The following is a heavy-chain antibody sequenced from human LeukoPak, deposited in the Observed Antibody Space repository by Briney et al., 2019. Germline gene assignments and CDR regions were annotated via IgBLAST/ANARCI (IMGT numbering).Heavy chain of an antibody. CDR3: ARGSGDGSGLDWFDP. CDR1: GYTFTGYY. V-gene: IGHV1-46*01. D-gene: IGHD3-10*01. J-gene: IGHJ5*02. Sequence: ASVKVSCKASGYTFTGYYMHWVRQAPGQGLEWMGTINPSGGSTSYAQKFQGRVTMTRDTSTSTVYMELSSLRSEDTAVYYCARGSGDGSGLDWFDPWGQGTLVTVSS. CDR2: INPSGGST.